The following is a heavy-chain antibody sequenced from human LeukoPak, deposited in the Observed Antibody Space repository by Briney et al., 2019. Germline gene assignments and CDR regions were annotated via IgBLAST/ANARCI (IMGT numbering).Heavy chain of an antibody. CDR1: GDSVSSNNAA. CDR3: ARSGYSSGCYNLDY. J-gene: IGHJ4*02. D-gene: IGHD6-19*01. CDR2: TDYRSKWYN. Sequence: SQTLSLNCAISGDSVSSNNAAWNWIRQSPSRGLEWLGRTDYRSKWYNDYAVSVKSRVTINTDTSKNQFSLQLNPVTPEDTAVYYCARSGYSSGCYNLDYWGQGTLVTVSS. V-gene: IGHV6-1*01.